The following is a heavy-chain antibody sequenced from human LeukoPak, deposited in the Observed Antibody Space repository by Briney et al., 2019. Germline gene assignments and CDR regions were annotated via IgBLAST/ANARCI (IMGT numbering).Heavy chain of an antibody. J-gene: IGHJ4*02. CDR2: INHSAST. CDR1: GGSFSGYS. CDR3: ARGTWHSSGWLIDY. Sequence: SETLSLTCAVYGGSFSGYSWSWIRQPPGKGLEWIGEINHSASTNYNPSLKSRVTISVDTSNNHFSLKLSSVTAADTAVYYCARGTWHSSGWLIDYWGQGTLVTVSS. V-gene: IGHV4-34*01. D-gene: IGHD6-19*01.